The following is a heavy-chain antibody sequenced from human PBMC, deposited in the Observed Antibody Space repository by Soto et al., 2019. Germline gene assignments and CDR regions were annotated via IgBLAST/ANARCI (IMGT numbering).Heavy chain of an antibody. D-gene: IGHD2-2*01. CDR1: GFTFSDYY. CDR2: ISSCGSTI. Sequence: QVQLVESGGGLVKPGGSLRLSCAASGFTFSDYYMSWIRQAPGKGLEWVSYISSCGSTIYYADSVKGRFTISRDNAKKSLYLQINRLRGEDPAVYYCARAMSAMRGCFFLYYGMEVWGQGTTVTVSS. V-gene: IGHV3-11*01. CDR3: ARAMSAMRGCFFLYYGMEV. J-gene: IGHJ6*02.